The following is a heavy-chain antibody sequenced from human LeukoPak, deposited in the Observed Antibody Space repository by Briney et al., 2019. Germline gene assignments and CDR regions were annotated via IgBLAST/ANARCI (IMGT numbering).Heavy chain of an antibody. Sequence: PGGSLRLSCAASRFTFSNAWMNWVRQASGKGLEWVGRIKSKVDGETTDYAAPVKGRFTISRDDSNNMVYLQMNSLKIEDTAVYYCAIDEPNYAPYDFDYWGQGTLVTVSS. CDR2: IKSKVDGETT. D-gene: IGHD4/OR15-4a*01. CDR1: RFTFSNAW. CDR3: AIDEPNYAPYDFDY. V-gene: IGHV3-15*01. J-gene: IGHJ4*02.